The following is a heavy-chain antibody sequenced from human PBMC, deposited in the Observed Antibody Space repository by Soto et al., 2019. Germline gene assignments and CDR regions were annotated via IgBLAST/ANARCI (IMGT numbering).Heavy chain of an antibody. CDR2: IYYSGST. D-gene: IGHD4-17*01. Sequence: QVQLQESGPGLVKPSETLSLTCTVSGGSVSSGSYYWSWLRQPPGKGLEWIGYIYYSGSTKYNPSLKSRVTISVDTSKTQCSLKLSSVTAAATAVYYCAREVDYGENWFDPWGQGTLVTVSS. CDR3: AREVDYGENWFDP. V-gene: IGHV4-61*01. CDR1: GGSVSSGSYY. J-gene: IGHJ5*02.